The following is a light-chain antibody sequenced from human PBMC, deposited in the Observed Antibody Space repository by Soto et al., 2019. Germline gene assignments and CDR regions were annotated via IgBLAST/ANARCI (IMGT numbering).Light chain of an antibody. Sequence: EIVLTQSPGTLSLSPGERATLSCRASQSVSSSYLAWYQQKPGQAPRLLIYGASSRATGIPDRFGGSGSGTDFTLTISRLEPEDFAVYYCQQYGSSPLFGQGTKVELK. J-gene: IGKJ1*01. CDR3: QQYGSSPL. V-gene: IGKV3-20*01. CDR2: GAS. CDR1: QSVSSSY.